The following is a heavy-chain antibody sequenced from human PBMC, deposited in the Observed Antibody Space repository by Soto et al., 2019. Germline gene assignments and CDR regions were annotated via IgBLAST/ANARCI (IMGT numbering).Heavy chain of an antibody. CDR1: GFTFTSYA. CDR3: ARGSAYSDYDLEY. V-gene: IGHV3-23*01. CDR2: ISGTGGST. J-gene: IGHJ4*02. D-gene: IGHD4-17*01. Sequence: GGSLRLSCAASGFTFTSYAMTWVRHAPGKGLEWVSGISGTGGSTYYADSVKGRFTISRDKSKNTLYLHVNSLRAEDTAVYYCARGSAYSDYDLEYWGQGTLVTVS.